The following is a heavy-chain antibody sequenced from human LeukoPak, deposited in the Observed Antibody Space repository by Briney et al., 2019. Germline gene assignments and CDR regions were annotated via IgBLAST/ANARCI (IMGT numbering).Heavy chain of an antibody. CDR2: IYYSGST. CDR3: ARGPYYYFDY. Sequence: PSETLSLTCTVSGGSISSSSYYWGWIRQPPEKGLGWIGSIYYSGSTYNNPSLKSRVTISVDTSKNQFSLRLSSVTAADTAVYYCARGPYYYFDYWGQGTLVTVSS. J-gene: IGHJ4*02. D-gene: IGHD1-26*01. CDR1: GGSISSSSYY. V-gene: IGHV4-39*01.